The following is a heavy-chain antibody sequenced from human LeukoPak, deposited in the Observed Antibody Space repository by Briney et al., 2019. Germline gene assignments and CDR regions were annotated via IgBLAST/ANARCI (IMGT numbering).Heavy chain of an antibody. CDR1: GFTFSSYS. V-gene: IGHV3-48*04. CDR2: ISSSSSTI. J-gene: IGHJ4*02. Sequence: GGSLRLSCAASGFTFSSYSMNWVRQAPGKGLEWVSYISSSSSTIYYADSVKGRFTISRDNAKNSLYLQMNSLRAEDMAMYYCASVGQFEKSDYWGQGTLVTVSS. CDR3: ASVGQFEKSDY. D-gene: IGHD1-26*01.